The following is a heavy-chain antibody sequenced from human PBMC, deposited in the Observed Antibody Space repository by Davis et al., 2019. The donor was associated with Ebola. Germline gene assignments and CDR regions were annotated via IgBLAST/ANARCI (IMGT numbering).Heavy chain of an antibody. CDR3: ARDVGGRAGY. V-gene: IGHV3-74*01. CDR1: GFTFSNYW. CDR2: IDTDGSTT. Sequence: PGGSLRLSCAVSGFTFSNYWMHWVRQAPGKGLVWVSRIDTDGSTTNYADSVRGRFTISRDNAKNTLFLQMNSLRADDTAVYYCARDVGGRAGYWGQGTLVTVSS. J-gene: IGHJ4*02.